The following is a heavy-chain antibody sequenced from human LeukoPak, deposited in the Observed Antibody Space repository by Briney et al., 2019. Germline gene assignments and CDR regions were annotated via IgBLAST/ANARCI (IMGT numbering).Heavy chain of an antibody. CDR3: AKDLAGFGNFDY. V-gene: IGHV3-30*04. D-gene: IGHD4-23*01. CDR2: ISSDGRDK. CDR1: GFIYTTHA. J-gene: IGHJ4*02. Sequence: PGGSLRLSCSASGFIYTTHAMHWVRQAPGKGLEWLTTISSDGRDKYYLESLNGRFTISRDNSKRTLYLRMNSLRLEDTALSSSAKDLAGFGNFDYWGPGTLVTVSS.